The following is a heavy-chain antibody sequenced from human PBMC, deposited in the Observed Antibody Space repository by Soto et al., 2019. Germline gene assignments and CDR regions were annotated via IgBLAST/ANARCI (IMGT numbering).Heavy chain of an antibody. CDR2: IYPGDSDT. CDR1: GYSFTSYW. CDR3: ARGGIYYDRTIFYYGMDV. V-gene: IGHV5-51*01. J-gene: IGHJ6*02. Sequence: GESLKISCKGSGYSFTSYWIGWVRQMPGKGLEWMGIIYPGDSDTRYSPSFQGQVTISADKSISTAYLQWSSLKASDTAMYYCARGGIYYDRTIFYYGMDVWGQGTTVTV. D-gene: IGHD3-22*01.